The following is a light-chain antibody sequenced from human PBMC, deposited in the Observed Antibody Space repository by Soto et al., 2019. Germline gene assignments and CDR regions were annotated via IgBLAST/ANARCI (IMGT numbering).Light chain of an antibody. CDR1: QGISNY. Sequence: DIQMTQSPSAMSASVGDRVTITCRASQGISNYLAWFQQKPGRVPKRLIYEASSLQSGVPSRFSGSGSGTEFTLTISILQPEECAIDYDLHHNNYQTAFGQGTRLEIK. CDR2: EAS. CDR3: LHHNNYQTA. V-gene: IGKV1-17*03. J-gene: IGKJ5*01.